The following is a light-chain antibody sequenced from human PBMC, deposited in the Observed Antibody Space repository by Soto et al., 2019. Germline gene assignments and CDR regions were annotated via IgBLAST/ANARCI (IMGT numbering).Light chain of an antibody. J-gene: IGLJ3*02. CDR3: AAWDDSLDGGV. V-gene: IGLV1-44*01. CDR2: RNN. Sequence: QSVLTQPPSASGTPGQRVTISCSGSSSNIGSNSVNWYRHLPGTAPKLLIYRNNQLPSGVPDRFSGSKSGTSASLAISGLQSEDEADYYCAAWDDSLDGGVFGGGTQLTVL. CDR1: SSNIGSNS.